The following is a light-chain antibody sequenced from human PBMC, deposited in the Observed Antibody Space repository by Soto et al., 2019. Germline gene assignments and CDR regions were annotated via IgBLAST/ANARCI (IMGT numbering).Light chain of an antibody. CDR3: QQNKNWPLT. V-gene: IGKV3-15*01. CDR2: GAS. CDR1: QSVSSN. J-gene: IGKJ1*01. Sequence: EIVMTQSPDTLSVSPGERATLSCRASQSVSSNLAWYQQKPGQAPSLLIYGASTRATGIPGRFSGSESGTDFTLTISRLQSEDFSLYYYQQNKNWPLTFGQGTKVEIK.